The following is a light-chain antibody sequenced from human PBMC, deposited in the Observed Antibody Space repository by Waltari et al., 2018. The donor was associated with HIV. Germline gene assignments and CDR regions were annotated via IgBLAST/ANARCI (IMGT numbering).Light chain of an antibody. CDR1: QIVTSGY. J-gene: IGKJ2*01. V-gene: IGKV3-20*01. CDR2: GTS. CDR3: QQYGSLPYT. Sequence: EIVLTQSPGTVSLSPGERVALSCRASQIVTSGYLAWYQQKPGQPPSLLIHGTSGRSTGIPDRFSVSGSGTDFTLTISRLEPEDVAVYYCQQYGSLPYTFGQGTKLEIK.